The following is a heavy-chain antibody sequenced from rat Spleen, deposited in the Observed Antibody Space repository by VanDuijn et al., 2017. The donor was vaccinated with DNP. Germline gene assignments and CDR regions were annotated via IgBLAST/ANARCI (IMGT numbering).Heavy chain of an antibody. CDR1: GFTFSAYY. CDR3: ARPIYNNHGGFAY. J-gene: IGHJ3*01. V-gene: IGHV5-25*01. Sequence: EVQLVESGGGLVQPGRSLKLSCAASGFTFSAYYMAWVRQAPAKGLEWVASISSSGDSTYYRDSVKGRFTVSRDNTKTTLYLQMDTLRSEDMATYYCARPIYNNHGGFAYWGQGTLVSVSS. CDR2: ISSSGDST. D-gene: IGHD1-10*01.